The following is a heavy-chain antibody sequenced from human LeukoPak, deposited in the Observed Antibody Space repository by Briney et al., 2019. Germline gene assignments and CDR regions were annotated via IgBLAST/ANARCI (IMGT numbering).Heavy chain of an antibody. D-gene: IGHD2-21*01. CDR1: GASINSFY. J-gene: IGHJ4*02. CDR3: ARGGGIHLFDY. CDR2: IYYSGAI. V-gene: IGHV4-59*01. Sequence: SETLSLTCTVSGASINSFYWSWIRQPPGKGLEWIGYIYYSGAINYNPSLKSRVTISVDRSKNQFSLRLSSVTAADTAVYYRARGGGIHLFDYWGQGTLVTVSS.